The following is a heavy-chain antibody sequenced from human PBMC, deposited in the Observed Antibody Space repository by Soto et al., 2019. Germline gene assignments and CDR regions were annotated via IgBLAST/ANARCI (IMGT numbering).Heavy chain of an antibody. CDR3: ARGRYGDY. Sequence: QVHLVQSGAEVKKPGASVKVSCKGSGYGFTTYGITWVRQAPGQGLEWMAWISAHNGNTNYAQKLPGRVTVTRDTSTSTAYMELRSLRSDDTAVYYFARGRYGDYWGQGALFTVSS. V-gene: IGHV1-18*01. CDR1: GYGFTTYG. CDR2: ISAHNGNT. J-gene: IGHJ4*02. D-gene: IGHD1-1*01.